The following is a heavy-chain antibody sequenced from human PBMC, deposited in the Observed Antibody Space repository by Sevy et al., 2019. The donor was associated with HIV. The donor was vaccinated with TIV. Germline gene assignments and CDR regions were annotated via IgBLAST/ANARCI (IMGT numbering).Heavy chain of an antibody. CDR2: IKQDGSVT. V-gene: IGHV3-7*01. CDR3: VRAVAADGSF. J-gene: IGHJ4*02. Sequence: GGSLRPSCAASGFSLNTYWTSWVRQAPGKGLEWVANIKQDGSVTYYVESVKGRLTISRDNARKFLFLQMNSLVAEDTARYYCVRAVAADGSFWGQGTLVTVSS. D-gene: IGHD6-13*01. CDR1: GFSLNTYW.